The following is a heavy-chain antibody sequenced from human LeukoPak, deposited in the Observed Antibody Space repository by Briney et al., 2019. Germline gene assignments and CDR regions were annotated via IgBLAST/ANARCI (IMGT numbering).Heavy chain of an antibody. J-gene: IGHJ4*02. CDR2: IASDGNDK. CDR1: AFTFRNYA. CDR3: AKDGAMAAAGYYFDY. V-gene: IGHV3-30*18. Sequence: GGSLRLSCAASAFTFRNYAMHWLRQAPGKGLEWVAVIASDGNDKHLADSVKGRFTISRDNSRNTLYLQMNSLRTEDTAVYYCAKDGAMAAAGYYFDYWGRGTPVTVSS. D-gene: IGHD6-13*01.